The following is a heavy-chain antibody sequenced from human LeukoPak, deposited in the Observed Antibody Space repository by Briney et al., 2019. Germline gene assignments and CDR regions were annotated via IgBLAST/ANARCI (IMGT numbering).Heavy chain of an antibody. Sequence: GGSLRLSCAASGFTLSSYSMNWVRQAPGKGLEWVSSISGSSSYIYYADSVKGRFTISRDNAKNSLYLQMNSLRAEDTAVYYCASGLYGSGSYLGDYWGQGTLATVSS. J-gene: IGHJ4*02. D-gene: IGHD3-10*01. CDR3: ASGLYGSGSYLGDY. CDR2: ISGSSSYI. V-gene: IGHV3-21*01. CDR1: GFTLSSYS.